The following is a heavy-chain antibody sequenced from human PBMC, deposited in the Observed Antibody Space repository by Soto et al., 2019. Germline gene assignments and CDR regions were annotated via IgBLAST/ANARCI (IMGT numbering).Heavy chain of an antibody. CDR3: ARERAPYYYGSGNSDAFDI. J-gene: IGHJ3*02. CDR1: GGTLNNYN. CDR2: IIPILNVA. V-gene: IGHV1-69*08. Sequence: QVQLVQSGAEVKRPGSSVKVSCKASGGTLNNYNIIWVRQAPGQGLEWMGRIIPILNVAKYAQRLQGRVTITADKSTSTAYMELNSLRSEDTAVYYCARERAPYYYGSGNSDAFDIWGQGTMVTVSS. D-gene: IGHD3-10*01.